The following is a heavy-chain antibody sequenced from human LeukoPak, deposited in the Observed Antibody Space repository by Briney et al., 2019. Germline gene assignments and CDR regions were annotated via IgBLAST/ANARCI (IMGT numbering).Heavy chain of an antibody. CDR1: GFTFDDYA. CDR3: AKDMYPVVVAARGVDY. CDR2: ISWNSGSI. D-gene: IGHD2-15*01. J-gene: IGHJ4*02. V-gene: IGHV3-9*01. Sequence: GGSLRLSCAASGFTFDDYAMHWVRQAPGGCLEWVLGISWNSGSIGYADSVKGRFTISRDNAKNSLYLQMNSLRAEDTALYYCAKDMYPVVVAARGVDYWGQGTLVTVSS.